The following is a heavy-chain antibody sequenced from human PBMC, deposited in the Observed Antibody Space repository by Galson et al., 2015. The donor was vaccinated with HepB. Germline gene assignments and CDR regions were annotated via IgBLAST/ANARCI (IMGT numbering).Heavy chain of an antibody. J-gene: IGHJ4*02. CDR2: INHSGST. CDR3: ARFRLWTYYFDC. V-gene: IGHV4-34*01. CDR1: GGSFSGYY. Sequence: LSLTCAVYGGSFSGYYWSWIRQPPGKGLEWIGEINHSGSTNYNPSLKSRVTISVDTSKNQFSLKLSSVTAADTAVYYCARFRLWTYYFDCWGQGTLVTVSS. D-gene: IGHD5-18*01.